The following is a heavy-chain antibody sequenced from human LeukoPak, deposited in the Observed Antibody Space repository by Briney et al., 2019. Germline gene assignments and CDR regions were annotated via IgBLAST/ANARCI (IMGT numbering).Heavy chain of an antibody. V-gene: IGHV3-30*18. CDR1: GFTFSSYG. Sequence: GRSLRLSCVVSGFTFSSYGMHWVRQAPGKGLEWVAVISYDGSNKHYADSVKGRFSISRDNSKNTLYLQMNSLRAEDTAVYYCAKDYGSGSYFHDAFDIWGQGTMVTVSS. D-gene: IGHD3-10*01. CDR3: AKDYGSGSYFHDAFDI. CDR2: ISYDGSNK. J-gene: IGHJ3*02.